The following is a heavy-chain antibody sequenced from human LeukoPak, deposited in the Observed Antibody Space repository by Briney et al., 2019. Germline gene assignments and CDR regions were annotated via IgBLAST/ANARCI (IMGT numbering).Heavy chain of an antibody. CDR2: ISYDGSNK. D-gene: IGHD1-1*01. V-gene: IGHV3-30-3*01. J-gene: IGHJ4*02. CDR3: ARASRVNWSDHYFDY. Sequence: PGGSLRLSCAASGFTFSNYAMHWVRQAPGKGLEWVAVISYDGSNKYYADSVKGRFTISRDNSKNTLYLQMDSLKTEDTAVYYCARASRVNWSDHYFDYWGQGTLVTVSS. CDR1: GFTFSNYA.